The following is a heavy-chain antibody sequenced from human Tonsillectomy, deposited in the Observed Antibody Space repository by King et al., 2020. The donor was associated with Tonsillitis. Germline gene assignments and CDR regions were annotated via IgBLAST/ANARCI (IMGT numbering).Heavy chain of an antibody. CDR1: GFTFSSYS. Sequence: VQLVESWGGLVKPGGSLRLSCVASGFTFSSYSMNWVSQSPGKGLEWVSSSSSSSSYSYYADSVKGRFTISRDNAKNSLYLQMNSLTAEETAVYYCARDCSGGGCYSRDAFDIWGQGTMVTVSS. J-gene: IGHJ3*02. V-gene: IGHV3-21*01. CDR3: ARDCSGGGCYSRDAFDI. D-gene: IGHD2-15*01. CDR2: SSSSSSYS.